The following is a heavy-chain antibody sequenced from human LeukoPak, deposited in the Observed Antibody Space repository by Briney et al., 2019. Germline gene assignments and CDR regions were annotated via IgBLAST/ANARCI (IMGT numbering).Heavy chain of an antibody. J-gene: IGHJ6*03. V-gene: IGHV3-7*01. D-gene: IGHD4-11*01. CDR1: GFTFSSYW. CDR2: IKQDGSEK. CDR3: ARPYSNYVDYYYYMDV. Sequence: GGSLRLSCAASGFTFSSYWMSWVRQAPGKGLEWVANIKQDGSEKYYVDSVKGRFTISRDNAKNSLYLQMNSLRAEDTAVYYCARPYSNYVDYYYYMDVWGKGTTVTVSS.